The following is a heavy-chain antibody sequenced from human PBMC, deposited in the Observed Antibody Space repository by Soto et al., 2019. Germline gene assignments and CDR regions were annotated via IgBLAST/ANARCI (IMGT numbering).Heavy chain of an antibody. CDR1: GYTFTSYA. D-gene: IGHD5-18*01. V-gene: IGHV1-3*01. J-gene: IGHJ3*02. CDR2: INAGNGNT. Sequence: QVQLVQSGAEVKKPGASVKVSCKASGYTFTSYAMHWVRQAPGQRLEWMGWINAGNGNTKYSQKFQGRVTITRDTSASTAYMELSSLRSEDTAVYYCARVVESGYSYGINPYDAFDIWGQGTMVTVSS. CDR3: ARVVESGYSYGINPYDAFDI.